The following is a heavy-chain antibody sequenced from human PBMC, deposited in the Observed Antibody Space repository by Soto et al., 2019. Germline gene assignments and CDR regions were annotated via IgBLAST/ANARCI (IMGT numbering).Heavy chain of an antibody. J-gene: IGHJ3*02. Sequence: GGSLRLSCAASGFTFSSYAMSWVRQAPGKGLEWVSAISGSGGSTYYADSVKGRFTISRDNSKNTLYLQMNSLRAEDTAVYYCAKVVFESGDLPGDAFDIRGQGTMVTVSS. CDR3: AKVVFESGDLPGDAFDI. CDR2: ISGSGGST. CDR1: GFTFSSYA. V-gene: IGHV3-23*01. D-gene: IGHD7-27*01.